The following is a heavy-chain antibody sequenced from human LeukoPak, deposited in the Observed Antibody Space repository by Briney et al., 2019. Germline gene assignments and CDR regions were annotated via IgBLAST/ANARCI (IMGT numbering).Heavy chain of an antibody. Sequence: PGGSLRLSCAASAFTFSSYGMHWVRQAPGKGLEWVAFIRYDGSNKYYADSVKGRFTISRDNSKNTLYLQVNSLRAEDTAVYYCAEDTGERLGILTGYYRSRKSYFDYWGQGALVTVSS. CDR3: AEDTGERLGILTGYYRSRKSYFDY. D-gene: IGHD3-9*01. J-gene: IGHJ4*02. CDR1: AFTFSSYG. CDR2: IRYDGSNK. V-gene: IGHV3-30*02.